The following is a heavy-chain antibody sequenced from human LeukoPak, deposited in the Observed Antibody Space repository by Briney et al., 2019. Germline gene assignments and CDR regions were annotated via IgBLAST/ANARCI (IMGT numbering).Heavy chain of an antibody. CDR1: GFTFSSYG. CDR3: AKDPGYWTAMVAD. J-gene: IGHJ4*02. CDR2: IWYDGSNK. V-gene: IGHV3-33*06. D-gene: IGHD5-18*01. Sequence: GRSLRLSCAASGFTFSSYGMHWVRQAPGKGLEWVAVIWYDGSNKYYADSVKGRFTISRDNSKNTLYLQMNSLRAEDTAVYYCAKDPGYWTAMVADWGQGTLVTVSS.